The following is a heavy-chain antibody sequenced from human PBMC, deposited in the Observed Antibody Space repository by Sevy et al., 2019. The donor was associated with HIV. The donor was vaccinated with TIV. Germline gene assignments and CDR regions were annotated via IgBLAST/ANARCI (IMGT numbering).Heavy chain of an antibody. D-gene: IGHD5-18*01. CDR3: ARLERGYSYGYRGGWFDP. V-gene: IGHV3-21*01. CDR1: GFTFSSYS. Sequence: GGSLRLSCAASGFTFSSYSMKWVRQAPGKGLEWVSSISSSSSYIYYADSVKGRFTISRDNAKNSLYLQMNSLRAEDTAVYYCARLERGYSYGYRGGWFDPWGQGTLVTVSS. CDR2: ISSSSSYI. J-gene: IGHJ5*02.